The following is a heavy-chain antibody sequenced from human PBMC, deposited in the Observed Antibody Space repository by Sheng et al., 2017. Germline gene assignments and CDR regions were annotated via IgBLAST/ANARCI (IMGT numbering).Heavy chain of an antibody. Sequence: QVQLAQSGVEVKKPGASVKVSCKASGYTFTSYHISWVRQAPGQGLEWMGWISAYNANTNYAQKFQGRVTMTTDISTSTAYMELRSLRSDDTAVYFCARVGGEWNGYGDSWGQGTLVIVSS. CDR3: ARVGGEWNGYGDS. CDR2: ISAYNANT. J-gene: IGHJ4*02. D-gene: IGHD5-12*01. CDR1: GYTFTSYH. V-gene: IGHV1-18*01.